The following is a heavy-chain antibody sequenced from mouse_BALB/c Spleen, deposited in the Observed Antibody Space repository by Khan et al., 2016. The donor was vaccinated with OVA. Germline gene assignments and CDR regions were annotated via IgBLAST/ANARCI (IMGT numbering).Heavy chain of an antibody. CDR1: GFTFSSFG. J-gene: IGHJ2*01. D-gene: IGHD2-3*01. V-gene: IGHV5-17*02. CDR3: ARTGYYYFDY. CDR2: ISSGSSTI. Sequence: EVELVESGGGLVQPGGSRKLSCAASGFTFSSFGIHWVRQAPEKGLEWVAYISSGSSTIYYADTVKGRFTISRDNPKNTLFLRMTSLRSEDTAMYYCARTGYYYFDYWGQGTTLTVSS.